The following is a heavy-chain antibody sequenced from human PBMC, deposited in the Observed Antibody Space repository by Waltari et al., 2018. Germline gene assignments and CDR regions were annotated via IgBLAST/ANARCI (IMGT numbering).Heavy chain of an antibody. D-gene: IGHD3-3*01. CDR2: TYYRSKWYN. CDR1: GDSVSSNRAA. Sequence: QVQLQQSGPGLVKPSQTLSLPCAISGDSVSSNRAAWTWIRPSPSRGLVWLGRTYYRSKWYNDYAVSVKSRITINPDTSKNQFSLQLNSVTPEDTAVYYCARGSYDFWSGYYKGDAFDIWGQGTMVTVSS. J-gene: IGHJ3*02. V-gene: IGHV6-1*01. CDR3: ARGSYDFWSGYYKGDAFDI.